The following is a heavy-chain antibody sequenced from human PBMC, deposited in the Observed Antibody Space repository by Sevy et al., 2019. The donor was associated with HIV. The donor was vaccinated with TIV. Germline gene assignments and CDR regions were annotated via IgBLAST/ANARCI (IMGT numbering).Heavy chain of an antibody. J-gene: IGHJ4*02. CDR3: ARGGGNGWYYFDY. V-gene: IGHV1-69*13. D-gene: IGHD6-19*01. CDR2: IIPILGSV. CDR1: GGIFRSYG. Sequence: ASVKVSCKASGGIFRSYGISWVRQAPGQGLEWMGGIIPILGSVNYAQKFQGRVTITADESTQTAYMELSSLRSEDTVVYYCARGGGNGWYYFDYWGQETLVTVSS.